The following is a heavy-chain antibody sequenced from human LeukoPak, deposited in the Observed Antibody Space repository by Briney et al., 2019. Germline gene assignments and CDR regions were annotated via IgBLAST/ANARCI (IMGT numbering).Heavy chain of an antibody. V-gene: IGHV4-31*03. D-gene: IGHD4-17*01. CDR2: IYYSGST. J-gene: IGHJ4*02. Sequence: SETLSLTCTVSGGSISSGGYYWSWIRQHPGKGLEWIGYIYYSGSTYYNPSLKSRVTISVDTSKNQFSLKLSPVTAADTAVYYCARDHGDSFFDYWGQGTLVTVSS. CDR3: ARDHGDSFFDY. CDR1: GGSISSGGYY.